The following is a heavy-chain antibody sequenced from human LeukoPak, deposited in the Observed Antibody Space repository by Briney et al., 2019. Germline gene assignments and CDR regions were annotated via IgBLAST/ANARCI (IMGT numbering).Heavy chain of an antibody. Sequence: SEPLSLTCTVSGGSISSHYWSWLRQPPGKGLEWIGYIYYSGSTNYNPSLKSRVTISVDTSKNQFSLKPSSVTAADTAVYYCAREGGGYYIAFDIWGQGTMVTVSS. CDR3: AREGGGYYIAFDI. CDR1: GGSISSHY. CDR2: IYYSGST. J-gene: IGHJ3*02. V-gene: IGHV4-59*11. D-gene: IGHD3-22*01.